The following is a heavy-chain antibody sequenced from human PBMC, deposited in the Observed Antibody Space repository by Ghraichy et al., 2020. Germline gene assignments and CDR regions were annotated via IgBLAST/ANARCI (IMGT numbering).Heavy chain of an antibody. CDR3: TSVVGPGY. V-gene: IGHV3-15*01. Sequence: IKSKTDGWTTDYAAPVICRFTISRDDSKNTMYLQMNSLKTEDTSVYYCTSVVGPGYWGQGTVVT. CDR2: IKSKTDGWTT. D-gene: IGHD1-26*01. J-gene: IGHJ4*02.